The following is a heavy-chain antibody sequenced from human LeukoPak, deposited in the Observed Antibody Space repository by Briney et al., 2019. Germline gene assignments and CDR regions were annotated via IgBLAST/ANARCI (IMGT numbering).Heavy chain of an antibody. D-gene: IGHD6-6*01. V-gene: IGHV3-7*01. CDR3: VRVGSSSGIHEY. J-gene: IGHJ4*02. Sequence: GGSLRLSSAASVFTFSSHWMSWVRQAPGKRREWVANINQDASEKYYVDSVKGRFTISRDNAKNSLYLQMNSLRVEDTAVYYCVRVGSSSGIHEYWGQGTLVTVSS. CDR1: VFTFSSHW. CDR2: INQDASEK.